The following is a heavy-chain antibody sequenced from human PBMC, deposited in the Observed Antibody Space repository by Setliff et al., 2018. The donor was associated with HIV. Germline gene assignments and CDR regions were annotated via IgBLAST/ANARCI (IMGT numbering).Heavy chain of an antibody. CDR3: ARARSSDNYGDAFDI. CDR1: GVSMAFGGSS. Sequence: LSLTCAVSGVSMAFGGSSWSWIRQPPGKALEWIGYIYHSGSTHYNPSLKSRVTISADRSKNRFSLQLSSVTAADTALYYCARARSSDNYGDAFDIWGQGTMVTVSS. V-gene: IGHV4-30-2*01. J-gene: IGHJ3*02. D-gene: IGHD3-22*01. CDR2: IYHSGST.